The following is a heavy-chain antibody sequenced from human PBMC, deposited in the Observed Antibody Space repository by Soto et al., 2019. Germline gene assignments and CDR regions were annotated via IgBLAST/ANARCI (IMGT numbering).Heavy chain of an antibody. Sequence: SETLSLTCTVSRGSISSCGYYWSWIRQHPGKGLAGIGYIYYSGSTYYNPSLKSRVTISVDTSKNQFSPKLSSVTAADTAVYYCASTMTTVNPGLYYFDYWGQGTLVTVAS. D-gene: IGHD4-17*01. CDR1: RGSISSCGYY. V-gene: IGHV4-31*03. J-gene: IGHJ4*02. CDR2: IYYSGST. CDR3: ASTMTTVNPGLYYFDY.